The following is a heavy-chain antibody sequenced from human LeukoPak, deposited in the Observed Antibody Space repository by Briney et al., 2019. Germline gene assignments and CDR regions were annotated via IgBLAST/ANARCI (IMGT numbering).Heavy chain of an antibody. Sequence: PGGSLRLSCAASGFTFSSYSMNWVRQAPGKGLEWVSYISSSSSTIYYAGSVKGRFTISRDNAKNSLYLQMNSLRAEDTAVYYCAKVAEVGATGYYYYMDVWGKGTTVTISS. CDR1: GFTFSSYS. CDR2: ISSSSSTI. J-gene: IGHJ6*03. V-gene: IGHV3-48*01. D-gene: IGHD1-26*01. CDR3: AKVAEVGATGYYYYMDV.